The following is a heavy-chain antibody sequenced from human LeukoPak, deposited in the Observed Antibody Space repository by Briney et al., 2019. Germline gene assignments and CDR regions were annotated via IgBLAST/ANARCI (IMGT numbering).Heavy chain of an antibody. CDR3: ARPDPSMVRGGQSYYYYGMDV. D-gene: IGHD3-10*01. V-gene: IGHV1-69*01. CDR2: IIPIFGTA. Sequence: SVKVSCTSSGCTFSSYAISWVRQAPGQGLEWMGGIIPIFGTANYAQKFQGRVTITADESTSTAYMELSSLRSEDTAVYYCARPDPSMVRGGQSYYYYGMDVWGKGTTVTVSS. CDR1: GCTFSSYA. J-gene: IGHJ6*04.